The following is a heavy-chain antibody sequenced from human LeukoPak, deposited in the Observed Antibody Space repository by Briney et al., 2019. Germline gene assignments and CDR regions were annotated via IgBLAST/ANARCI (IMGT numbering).Heavy chain of an antibody. D-gene: IGHD5-12*01. CDR2: TNPNSGDT. CDR3: AKNPYEYYFDY. CDR1: GYTFTGYY. Sequence: GASVKVSCKASGYTFTGYYMHWVRQAPGQGLEWMGWTNPNSGDTNYARKFQGRVTMTRDTSIRTAYLGLSGLRSDDTAVYYCAKNPYEYYFDYWGQGTLVTVSS. J-gene: IGHJ4*02. V-gene: IGHV1-2*02.